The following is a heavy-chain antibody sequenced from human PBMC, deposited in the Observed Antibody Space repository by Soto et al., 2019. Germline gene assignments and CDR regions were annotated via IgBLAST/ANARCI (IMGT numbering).Heavy chain of an antibody. D-gene: IGHD3-3*01. V-gene: IGHV3-21*01. Sequence: GSLRLSCAASGFTFISYSMNWVLQAPWKGLEWVSSISSSSSYIYYADSVKGRFTISRDNAKNSLYLQMNSLRAEDTAVYYCARVRLEWLSGYFDCWGQGTLVTVSS. CDR2: ISSSSSYI. CDR3: ARVRLEWLSGYFDC. J-gene: IGHJ4*02. CDR1: GFTFISYS.